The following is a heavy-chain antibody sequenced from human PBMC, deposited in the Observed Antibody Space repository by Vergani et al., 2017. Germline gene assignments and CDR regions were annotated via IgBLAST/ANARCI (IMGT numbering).Heavy chain of an antibody. CDR1: GFTFSNSA. CDR3: AGDREAAAGNAFDI. J-gene: IGHJ3*02. Sequence: EVHLLESGGGLVQSGGSLRLSCAASGFTFSNSAVSWVRQAPGRGLAWVSSISGPGLSTYYADSVKGRFSISRDNSKNTLYLQMNSLRAEDTAVYYCAGDREAAAGNAFDIWGQGTMVTVSS. CDR2: ISGPGLST. D-gene: IGHD6-13*01. V-gene: IGHV3-23*01.